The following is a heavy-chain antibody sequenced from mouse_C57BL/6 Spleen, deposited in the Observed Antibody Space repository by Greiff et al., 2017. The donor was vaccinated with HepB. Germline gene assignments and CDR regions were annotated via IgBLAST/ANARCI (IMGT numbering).Heavy chain of an antibody. CDR2: ISSGSSTI. CDR3: ARGELGEGFAY. Sequence: EVKLVESGGGLVKPGGSLKLSCAASGFTFSDYGMHWVRQAPEKGLEWVAYISSGSSTIYYADTVKGRFTISRDNAKNTLFLQMTSLRSEDTAMYYCARGELGEGFAYWGQGTLVTVSA. D-gene: IGHD4-1*01. CDR1: GFTFSDYG. J-gene: IGHJ3*01. V-gene: IGHV5-17*01.